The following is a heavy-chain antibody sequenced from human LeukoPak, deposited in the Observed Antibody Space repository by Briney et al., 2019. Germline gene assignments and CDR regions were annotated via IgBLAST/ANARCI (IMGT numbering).Heavy chain of an antibody. CDR3: ARDWSVGPEYDSSGYYYYYYGMDV. Sequence: ASVKVSCKASGYTFTSYGISWVRQAPGQGLEWMGWISAYNGNTNYAQKLQGRVTMTTDTSTSTAYMELRSLRSDDTAVYYCARDWSVGPEYDSSGYYYYYYGMDVWGQGTTVTVSS. D-gene: IGHD3-22*01. V-gene: IGHV1-18*01. CDR1: GYTFTSYG. CDR2: ISAYNGNT. J-gene: IGHJ6*02.